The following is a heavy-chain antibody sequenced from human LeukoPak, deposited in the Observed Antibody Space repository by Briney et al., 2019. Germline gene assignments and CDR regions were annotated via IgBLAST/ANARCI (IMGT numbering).Heavy chain of an antibody. CDR3: AKLSSFDY. CDR2: ISYDGSNK. Sequence: PGGSLRLSCAASGFTFSSYGMHWVRQAPGKGLEWVAVISYDGSNKYHADSVKGRFTISRDNSKNTLYLQMNSLRAEDTAVYYCAKLSSFDYWGQGTLVTVSS. D-gene: IGHD6-6*01. J-gene: IGHJ4*02. V-gene: IGHV3-30*18. CDR1: GFTFSSYG.